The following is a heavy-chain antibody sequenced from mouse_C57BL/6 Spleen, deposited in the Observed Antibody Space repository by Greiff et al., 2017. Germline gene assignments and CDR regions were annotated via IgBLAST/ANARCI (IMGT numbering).Heavy chain of an antibody. J-gene: IGHJ2*01. D-gene: IGHD4-1*01. CDR2: INPNNGGT. CDR3: ARENWCYYFDY. V-gene: IGHV1-26*01. CDR1: GYTFTDYY. Sequence: EVQLQQSGPELVKPGASVKISCKASGYTFTDYYMNWVKQSHGKSLEWIGDINPNNGGTSYNQKFKGKATLTVDTSSRTAYMEIQSRTAEDAAVYYCARENWCYYFDYWGQGTTLTVSS.